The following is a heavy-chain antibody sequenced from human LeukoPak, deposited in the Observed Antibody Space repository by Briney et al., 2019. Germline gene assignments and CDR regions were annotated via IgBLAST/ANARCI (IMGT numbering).Heavy chain of an antibody. CDR2: ISTRGNA. D-gene: IGHD6-19*01. Sequence: PSETLSLTCSVSGGSISSFYWSWVRQPAGKGLEWIGRISTRGNADYNPSLKSRVTLSIDTSKNQFSLKLSSVTAADTAVYYCARGPSIAVAGPPVYWYFDLWGRGTLVTVSS. CDR1: GGSISSFY. J-gene: IGHJ2*01. V-gene: IGHV4-4*07. CDR3: ARGPSIAVAGPPVYWYFDL.